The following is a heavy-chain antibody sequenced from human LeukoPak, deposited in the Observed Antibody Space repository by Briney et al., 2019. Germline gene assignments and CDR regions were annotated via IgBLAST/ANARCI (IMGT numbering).Heavy chain of an antibody. D-gene: IGHD3-10*01. V-gene: IGHV1-3*01. CDR2: IDAGDGNT. CDR1: GYTFTSYA. Sequence: ASVKVSCKASGYTFTSYAIHWVRQAPGQRLEWMGWIDAGDGNTKYSQEFQGRVTMTTDTSTSTAYMELRSLRSDDTAVYYCARDSPITMVRGVIIRAPFDYWGQGTLVTVSS. CDR3: ARDSPITMVRGVIIRAPFDY. J-gene: IGHJ4*02.